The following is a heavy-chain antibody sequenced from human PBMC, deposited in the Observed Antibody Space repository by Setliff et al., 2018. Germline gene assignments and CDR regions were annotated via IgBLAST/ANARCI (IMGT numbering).Heavy chain of an antibody. CDR1: GYSFTSYW. J-gene: IGHJ4*02. CDR2: IYPGDSDT. CDR3: ARHRVGNSGYAIPILDF. Sequence: GESLKISCKGSGYSFTSYWIGWVRQMPEKGLEWMGIIYPGDSDTRYSPSFEAQITFSVDKSITPAYLQWISLKASDTAIYYCARHRVGNSGYAIPILDFWGQGALVTVS. V-gene: IGHV5-51*01. D-gene: IGHD5-12*01.